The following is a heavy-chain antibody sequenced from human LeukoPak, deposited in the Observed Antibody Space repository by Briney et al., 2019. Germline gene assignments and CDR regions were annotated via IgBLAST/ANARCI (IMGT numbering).Heavy chain of an antibody. V-gene: IGHV1-8*01. D-gene: IGHD2-15*01. CDR3: ARGTPLRY. Sequence: ASVKVSCKVSGGTFSSYGISWVRQAPGQGLEWMGWMNPNSGNTGYAQKFQGRVTITRNTSISTAYMELSSLRSEDTAVYYCARGTPLRYWGQGTLVTVSS. CDR1: GGTFSSYG. J-gene: IGHJ4*02. CDR2: MNPNSGNT.